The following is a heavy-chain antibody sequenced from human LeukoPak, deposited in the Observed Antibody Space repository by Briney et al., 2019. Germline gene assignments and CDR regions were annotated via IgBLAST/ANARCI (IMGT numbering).Heavy chain of an antibody. CDR3: ARGGDMVGGSRSAFDI. Sequence: GGSLRLSCAASGFTVSSKYMSWVRQAPGKGLEWVSVLSSGSTTYYADSVKGRFTISRDTSKNTLNLQMNSLRAEGTAIYYCARGGDMVGGSRSAFDIWGQGTMVTVSS. J-gene: IGHJ3*02. V-gene: IGHV3-53*01. CDR2: LSSGSTT. CDR1: GFTVSSKY. D-gene: IGHD1-26*01.